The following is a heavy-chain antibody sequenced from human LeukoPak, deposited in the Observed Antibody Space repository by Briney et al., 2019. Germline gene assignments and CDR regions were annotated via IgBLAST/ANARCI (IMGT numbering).Heavy chain of an antibody. V-gene: IGHV3-49*04. D-gene: IGHD2-2*01. CDR3: TRDEYCSSTSCWPPPLFDY. J-gene: IGHJ4*02. CDR1: GFTFGDYA. CDR2: IRSKAYGGTT. Sequence: GGSLRLSCTASGFTFGDYAMSWVRQAPGKGLEWVGFIRSKAYGGTTEYAASVKGRFTISRDDSKSIAYLQMNSLKTEDTAVYYCTRDEYCSSTSCWPPPLFDYWGQGTLVTVSS.